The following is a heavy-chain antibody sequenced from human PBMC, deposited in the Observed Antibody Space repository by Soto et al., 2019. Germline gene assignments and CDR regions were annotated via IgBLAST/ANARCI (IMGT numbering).Heavy chain of an antibody. D-gene: IGHD2-2*03. CDR3: ARLGYCSSTSCPAHDY. CDR1: GGSFSGYY. V-gene: IGHV4-34*01. J-gene: IGHJ4*02. CDR2: INHSGST. Sequence: SETLSLTCAVYGGSFSGYYWSWIRQPPGKGLEWIGEINHSGSTNYNPSLKSRVTISVDTSKNQFSLKLSSVTAADTAVYYCARLGYCSSTSCPAHDYWGQGTLVTVSS.